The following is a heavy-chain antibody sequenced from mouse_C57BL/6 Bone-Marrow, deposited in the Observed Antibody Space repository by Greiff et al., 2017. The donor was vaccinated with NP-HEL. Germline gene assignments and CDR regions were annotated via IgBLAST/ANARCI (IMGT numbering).Heavy chain of an antibody. CDR1: GYTFTSYG. CDR2: IYPRSGNT. J-gene: IGHJ4*01. Sequence: VQLQQSGAELARPGASVKLSCKASGYTFTSYGISWVKQRTGQGLEWIGEIYPRSGNTYYNEKFKGKATLTADKSSSTAYMELRSLTVEDSAVYFCARSYYYGSSYDYAMDYWGQGTSVTVSS. V-gene: IGHV1-81*01. CDR3: ARSYYYGSSYDYAMDY. D-gene: IGHD1-1*01.